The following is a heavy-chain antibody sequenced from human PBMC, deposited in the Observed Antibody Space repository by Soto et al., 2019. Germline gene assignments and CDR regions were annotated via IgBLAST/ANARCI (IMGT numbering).Heavy chain of an antibody. J-gene: IGHJ4*02. D-gene: IGHD6-19*01. CDR2: ISAYNGKT. Sequence: GPSVKVSRKATCYTFTIYVCSWVRQAPGQGLDWMGWISAYNGKTNYAQKLQGRVTMTTDTSTSTAYMELRSLRSDDTAVYYCARGAAVAGYFDYWGQGTLVTVSS. CDR3: ARGAAVAGYFDY. CDR1: CYTFTIYV. V-gene: IGHV1-18*01.